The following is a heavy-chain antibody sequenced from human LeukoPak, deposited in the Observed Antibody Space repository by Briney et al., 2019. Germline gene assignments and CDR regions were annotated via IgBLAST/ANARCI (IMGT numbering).Heavy chain of an antibody. D-gene: IGHD3-16*01. CDR3: ARDLLGGGTFDI. Sequence: GGSLRLSCAASGLTVSSNFMNWVRQAPGKGLEWVSDYADSVKDRFTISRDNSKNTLYLQMKSLRAEDTAVYYCARDLLGGGTFDIWGQGTMVTVSS. J-gene: IGHJ3*02. CDR1: GLTVSSNF. V-gene: IGHV3-53*01.